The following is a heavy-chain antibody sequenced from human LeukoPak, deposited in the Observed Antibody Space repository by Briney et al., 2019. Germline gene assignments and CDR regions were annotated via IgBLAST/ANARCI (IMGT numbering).Heavy chain of an antibody. CDR1: GFTFSSYS. D-gene: IGHD3-3*01. J-gene: IGHJ3*02. CDR2: ISSSSSTI. CDR3: ARDRLGGYHDFWSGYYLQDAFDI. Sequence: PGGSLRLSCAASGFTFSSYSMNWVRQAPGKGLEWVSYISSSSSTIYYADSVKGRFTISRDNAKNSLYLQMNSLRAEDTAVYYCARDRLGGYHDFWSGYYLQDAFDIWGQGTMVTVSS. V-gene: IGHV3-48*01.